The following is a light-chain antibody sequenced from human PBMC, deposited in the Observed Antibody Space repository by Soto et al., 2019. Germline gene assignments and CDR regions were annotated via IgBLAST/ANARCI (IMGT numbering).Light chain of an antibody. Sequence: EIVLTQSPGTLSLSPGQRHTFASSASESISRDYLAWYQQKPGQAPRLLLYGASSRAPAIADRFSGSGSGTDFTLTISRLQPEDFAVYYCQQYGSSPTFGQGTKVDIK. J-gene: IGKJ1*01. CDR2: GAS. V-gene: IGKV3-20*01. CDR1: ESISRDY. CDR3: QQYGSSPT.